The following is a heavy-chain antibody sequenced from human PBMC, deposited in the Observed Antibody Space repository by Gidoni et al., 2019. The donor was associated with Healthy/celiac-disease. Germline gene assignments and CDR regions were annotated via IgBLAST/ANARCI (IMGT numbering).Heavy chain of an antibody. CDR1: GFTFSSYG. V-gene: IGHV3-30*18. CDR2: ISYDGSNK. D-gene: IGHD6-13*01. CDR3: AKEDHYSAAGTS. J-gene: IGHJ4*02. Sequence: QVQLVESGGGVVQPGRSLRLSCAASGFTFSSYGMHWVRQAPGKGLEWGAVISYDGSNKYYADSVKGRFTISRDNSKNTLYLQMNSLRAEDTAVYYCAKEDHYSAAGTSWGQGTLVTVSS.